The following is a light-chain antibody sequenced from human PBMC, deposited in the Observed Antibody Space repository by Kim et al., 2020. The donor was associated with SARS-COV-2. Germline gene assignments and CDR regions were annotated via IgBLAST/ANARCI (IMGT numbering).Light chain of an antibody. CDR1: NSDIGNYNY. CDR2: TVT. J-gene: IGLJ3*02. CDR3: ISFTTATTWV. Sequence: QSVLTQPASVSGPPGQSITISCTGTNSDIGNYNYVSWYQQHPGKAPQLMIYTVTERPSGVSSRFSGSKSGNTASLTISGLQAEDEADYYCISFTTATTWVFGGGTQLTVL. V-gene: IGLV2-14*01.